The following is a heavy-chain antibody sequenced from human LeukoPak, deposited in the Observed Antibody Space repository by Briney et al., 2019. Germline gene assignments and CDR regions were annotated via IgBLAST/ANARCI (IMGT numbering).Heavy chain of an antibody. J-gene: IGHJ4*02. CDR3: ARGSDYYDY. D-gene: IGHD3-22*01. V-gene: IGHV3-66*01. CDR2: FYSATST. Sequence: GGPLRLSCAASGFTVSSNYMSWVRQAPGKGLEWVSLFYSATSTYYADSVKGRFTISRDNSKNTLYLQMNSLRAEDTAVYYCARGSDYYDYWGQGTLVTVSS. CDR1: GFTVSSNY.